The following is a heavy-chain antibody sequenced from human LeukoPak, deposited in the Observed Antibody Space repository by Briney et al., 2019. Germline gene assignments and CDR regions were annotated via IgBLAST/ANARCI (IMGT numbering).Heavy chain of an antibody. J-gene: IGHJ4*02. CDR1: GVSFSGYY. V-gene: IGHV4-34*01. Sequence: SETLSLTCAVYGVSFSGYYWSWLRQPPGKGLEWLGEINHSGSTNYNPSLKSRVTISVDTSKNQFSLKLSSVTAADTAVYYCARGLGGRYYDILTGYYRGSPPYFDYWGQGTLVTVSS. CDR2: INHSGST. D-gene: IGHD3-9*01. CDR3: ARGLGGRYYDILTGYYRGSPPYFDY.